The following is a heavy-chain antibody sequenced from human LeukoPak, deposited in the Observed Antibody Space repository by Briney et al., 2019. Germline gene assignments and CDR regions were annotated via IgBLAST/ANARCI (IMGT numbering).Heavy chain of an antibody. CDR2: FFYSGST. CDR1: GASISSGGYF. V-gene: IGHV4-31*03. Sequence: SETLSLTCTVSGASISSGGYFWGWIRQHPWKGLEWMGYFFYSGSTYYNPSLKSRVTISVDTSKNQISLKLSSVTAADPAVYYCARAPRSAYHAYHFDYCSERTLVTVSS. J-gene: IGHJ4*02. D-gene: IGHD1-14*01. CDR3: ARAPRSAYHAYHFDY.